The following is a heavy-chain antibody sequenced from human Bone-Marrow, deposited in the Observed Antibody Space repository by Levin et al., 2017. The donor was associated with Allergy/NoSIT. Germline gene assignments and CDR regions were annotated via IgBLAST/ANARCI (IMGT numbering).Heavy chain of an antibody. CDR2: IYTSGST. V-gene: IGHV4-61*02. Sequence: SETLSLTCTVSGGSISSGDYYWSWIRQPAGERLEWIGRIYTSGSTNYNPSLKSRVTISLDTSKNQFSLKLTSVTAADTAVYYCARVGHVRESSGTSWYSFSYYYMDVWGKGTTVTVSS. CDR1: GGSISSGDYY. CDR3: ARVGHVRESSGTSWYSFSYYYMDV. J-gene: IGHJ6*03. D-gene: IGHD2-2*02.